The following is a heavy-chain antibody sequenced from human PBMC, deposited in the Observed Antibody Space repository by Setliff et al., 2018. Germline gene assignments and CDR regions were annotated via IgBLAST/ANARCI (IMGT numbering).Heavy chain of an antibody. V-gene: IGHV4-61*02. CDR1: GDSITSGSDY. J-gene: IGHJ5*02. D-gene: IGHD2-21*01. Sequence: ASETLSLTCTISGDSITSGSDYWNWIRQPAGKGLEWIGRIYTTGNTNYNPSLKSRVTISVDTSKKQFSLMLTSVTAADTAVYYCARYIPSAGCFDPWGQGALVTVSS. CDR2: IYTTGNT. CDR3: ARYIPSAGCFDP.